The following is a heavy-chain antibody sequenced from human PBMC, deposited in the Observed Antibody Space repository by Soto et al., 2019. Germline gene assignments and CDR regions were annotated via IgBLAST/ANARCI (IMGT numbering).Heavy chain of an antibody. V-gene: IGHV4-39*01. D-gene: IGHD3-10*01. J-gene: IGHJ4*02. CDR2: INYSGST. Sequence: QLQLQESGPGLVKPSETLSLTCTVSGGSINTNSYYWAWIRQPPGKGLEWIGSINYSGSTSYYPSRQSRVTISGDTSTTLVSQKRSPVTAADTAVYYGASHYAVRERFDYWGQGTLVTVSS. CDR3: ASHYAVRERFDY. CDR1: GGSINTNSYY.